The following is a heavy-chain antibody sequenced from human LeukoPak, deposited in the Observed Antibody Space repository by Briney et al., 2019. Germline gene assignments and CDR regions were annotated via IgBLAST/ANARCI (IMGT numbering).Heavy chain of an antibody. Sequence: SVKVSCKASGGTFSSYAISWVRQAPGQGLEWMGGIIPIFGTANYAQKFQGRVTITTDESTSTAYMELRSLRSDDTAVYYCAGTYCGGDCSDAFDIWGQGTMVTVSS. V-gene: IGHV1-69*05. CDR3: AGTYCGGDCSDAFDI. D-gene: IGHD2-21*02. CDR2: IIPIFGTA. J-gene: IGHJ3*02. CDR1: GGTFSSYA.